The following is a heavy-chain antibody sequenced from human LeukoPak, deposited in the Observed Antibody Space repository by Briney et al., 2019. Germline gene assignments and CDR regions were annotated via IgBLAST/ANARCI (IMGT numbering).Heavy chain of an antibody. CDR2: ISYSGST. Sequence: SETLSLTCAVYGGSFSGYYWSWIRQPPGKGLEWIGYISYSGSTNSNPSLKSRVTISLDTSKNQFSLKLSSVTAADTAVYYCAGHHPRNTVDFWGQGTLVTVSS. CDR3: AGHHPRNTVDF. CDR1: GGSFSGYY. V-gene: IGHV4-59*08. D-gene: IGHD2/OR15-2a*01. J-gene: IGHJ4*02.